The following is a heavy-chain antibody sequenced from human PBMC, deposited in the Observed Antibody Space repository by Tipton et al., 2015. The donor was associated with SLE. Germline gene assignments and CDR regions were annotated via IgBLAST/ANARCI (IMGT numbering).Heavy chain of an antibody. Sequence: TLSLTCSASGGSIINNNYFWGWVRQPPGKGLEWIGTIYYAGPIYYNPPLQSRVTISLDTSENQFSLSLRSVSAADTAVYYCARLRKPYTYGSGGYYFDYWGQGTLVTVSS. V-gene: IGHV4-39*07. D-gene: IGHD3-10*01. CDR3: ARLRKPYTYGSGGYYFDY. CDR1: GGSIINNNYF. J-gene: IGHJ4*02. CDR2: IYYAGPI.